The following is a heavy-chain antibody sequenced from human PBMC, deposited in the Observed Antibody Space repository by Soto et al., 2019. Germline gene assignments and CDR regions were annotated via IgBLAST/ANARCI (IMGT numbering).Heavy chain of an antibody. D-gene: IGHD3-10*01. J-gene: IGHJ4*02. CDR1: GFTFSSYS. CDR3: ARDSHRSGSAIDY. CDR2: ISSSSNYI. V-gene: IGHV3-21*01. Sequence: GGSLRLSCAASGFTFSSYSMNWVRQAPGKGLEWVSSISSSSNYIYYADSVKGRFTISRDNAKNSLYLQMNSLRAEDTAVYYCARDSHRSGSAIDYWGQGTLVTVSS.